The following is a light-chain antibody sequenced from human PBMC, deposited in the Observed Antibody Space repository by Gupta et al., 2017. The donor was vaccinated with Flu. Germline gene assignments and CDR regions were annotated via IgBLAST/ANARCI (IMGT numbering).Light chain of an antibody. J-gene: IGKJ4*01. Sequence: DIQITQSPSSLSASVSDRVTITFPASPDISNYLKWHQQKPGKARKLLIYDASKAERRVASRCSGSGAGTDFTITISIQHPEDVANYYCQREDKLPNTFGRGTKLEIK. CDR3: QREDKLPNT. CDR1: PDISNY. CDR2: DAS. V-gene: IGKV1-33*01.